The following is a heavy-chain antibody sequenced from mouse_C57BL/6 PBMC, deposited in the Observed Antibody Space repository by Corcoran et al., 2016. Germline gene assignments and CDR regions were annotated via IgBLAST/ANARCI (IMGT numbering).Heavy chain of an antibody. Sequence: QVQLQQSGAELVKPGASVKLSCKASGYTFSEYTIHWVKQRSGQGLEWIGWFYPGSGSIKYNEKFKDKATLTVDKSSSTVYMELSRLTSEDSAVYFCARHEGVYYGNPYAMDYWGQGTSVTVSS. CDR3: ARHEGVYYGNPYAMDY. J-gene: IGHJ4*01. CDR1: GYTFSEYT. D-gene: IGHD2-1*01. V-gene: IGHV1-62-2*01. CDR2: FYPGSGSI.